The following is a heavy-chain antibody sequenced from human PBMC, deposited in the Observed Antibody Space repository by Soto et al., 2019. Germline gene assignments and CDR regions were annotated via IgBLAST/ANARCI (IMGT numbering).Heavy chain of an antibody. D-gene: IGHD1-26*01. CDR1: GYTFANYG. V-gene: IGHV1-3*01. J-gene: IGHJ5*01. CDR2: INAGNGGT. Sequence: ASVNVSCKACGYTFANYGIHWVRQAPGQRLEWMGWINAGNGGTKYSENFQGRVTITRDTSANTVYLGLSSLSSEDTASYYCARTGHSGSYDFWG. CDR3: ARTGHSGSYDF.